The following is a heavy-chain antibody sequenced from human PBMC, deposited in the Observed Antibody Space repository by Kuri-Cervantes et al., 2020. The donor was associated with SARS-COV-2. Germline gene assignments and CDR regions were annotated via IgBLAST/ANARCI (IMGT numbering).Heavy chain of an antibody. CDR2: ISYDGNND. V-gene: IGHV3-30*19. CDR3: ARVLRGYSGYELFDY. D-gene: IGHD5-12*01. CDR1: GFTFSSYG. Sequence: LSLTCAASGFTFSSYGMHWVRQAPGKGLEWVAIISYDGNNDYYADSVKGRFTISRDNSKNTLYLQMNSLRAEDTAVYYCARVLRGYSGYELFDYWGQGTLVTVSS. J-gene: IGHJ4*02.